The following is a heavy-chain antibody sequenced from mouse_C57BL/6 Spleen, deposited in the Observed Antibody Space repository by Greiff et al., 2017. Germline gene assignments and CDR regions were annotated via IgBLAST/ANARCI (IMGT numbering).Heavy chain of an antibody. V-gene: IGHV1-15*01. CDR3: TRIRTDY. CDR2: IDPETGGT. Sequence: QVQLKESGAELVRPGASVTLSCKASGYTFTDYEMHWVKQTPVHGLEWIGAIDPETGGTAYNQKFKGKAILTADKSSSTAYMELRSLTSEDSAVYYCTRIRTDYWGQGTTLTVSS. J-gene: IGHJ2*01. CDR1: GYTFTDYE.